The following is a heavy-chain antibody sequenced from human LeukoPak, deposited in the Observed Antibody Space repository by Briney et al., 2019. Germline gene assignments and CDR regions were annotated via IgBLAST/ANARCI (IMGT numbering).Heavy chain of an antibody. D-gene: IGHD3-22*01. Sequence: GSLRLSCAASGFTFSSYAMSWVRQAPGKGLEWVSAISGSGGSTYYADSVKGRFTISRDNSKNTLYLQMNSLRAEDTAVYYCASIPYYYDSSGSYDAFDIWGQGTMVTVSS. CDR3: ASIPYYYDSSGSYDAFDI. J-gene: IGHJ3*02. CDR2: ISGSGGST. CDR1: GFTFSSYA. V-gene: IGHV3-23*01.